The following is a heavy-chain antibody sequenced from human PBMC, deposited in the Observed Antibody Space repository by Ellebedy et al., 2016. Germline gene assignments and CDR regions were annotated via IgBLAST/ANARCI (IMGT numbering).Heavy chain of an antibody. V-gene: IGHV4-4*07. Sequence: GSLRLXXTVSGGSISSYYWSWIRQPAGKGLEWIGRIYTSGSTNYNPSLKSRVTMSVDTSKNQFSLKLSSVTAADTAVYYCARGGRFGEFLSRYYYYYMDVWGKGTTVTVSS. J-gene: IGHJ6*03. CDR3: ARGGRFGEFLSRYYYYYMDV. CDR2: IYTSGST. CDR1: GGSISSYY. D-gene: IGHD3-10*01.